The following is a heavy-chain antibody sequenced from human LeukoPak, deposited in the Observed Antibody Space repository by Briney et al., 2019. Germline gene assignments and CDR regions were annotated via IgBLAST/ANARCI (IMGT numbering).Heavy chain of an antibody. D-gene: IGHD3-10*01. V-gene: IGHV1-46*01. CDR3: ARLPRNYYSLGSYGGYSDY. CDR1: GYTFTGYY. CDR2: INPSGGST. J-gene: IGHJ4*02. Sequence: GASVKVSCKASGYTFTGYYMHWVRQAPGQGLEWMGIINPSGGSTSYAQKFQGRVTVTRDTSTSTVYMELSSLRSEDTAVYYCARLPRNYYSLGSYGGYSDYWGQGTLVTVSS.